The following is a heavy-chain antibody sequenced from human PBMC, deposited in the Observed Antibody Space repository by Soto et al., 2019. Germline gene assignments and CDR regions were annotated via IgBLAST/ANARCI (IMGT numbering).Heavy chain of an antibody. J-gene: IGHJ3*02. Sequence: SVKVSCKASGGTFSSYTISWVRQAPGQGLDWMGRIIPILGIANYAQKFQGRVTITADKSTSTAYMELSSLRSEDTAVYYCARDWDFWSVPLGPGDAFDIWGQGTMVTVSS. V-gene: IGHV1-69*04. CDR2: IIPILGIA. D-gene: IGHD3-3*01. CDR1: GGTFSSYT. CDR3: ARDWDFWSVPLGPGDAFDI.